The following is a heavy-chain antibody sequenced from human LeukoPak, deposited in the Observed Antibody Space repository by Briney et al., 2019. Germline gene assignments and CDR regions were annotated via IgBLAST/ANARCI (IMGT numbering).Heavy chain of an antibody. V-gene: IGHV3-33*01. Sequence: GGSLRLSCAASGFTFSSYGMPWVRQAPGKGLEWVAVIWYDGSNKYYADSVKGRFTISRDNSKNTPYLQMNSLRAEDTAVYYCARGPVVPGYGMDVWGQGTTVTVSS. CDR3: ARGPVVPGYGMDV. CDR1: GFTFSSYG. J-gene: IGHJ6*02. CDR2: IWYDGSNK. D-gene: IGHD2-2*01.